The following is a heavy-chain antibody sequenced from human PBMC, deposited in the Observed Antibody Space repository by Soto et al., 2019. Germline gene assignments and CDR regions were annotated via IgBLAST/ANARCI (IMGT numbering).Heavy chain of an antibody. Sequence: SETLSLTCTVSGGSISSGGYYWSWIRQHPGKGLEWIGYIYYSGSTYYNPSLKSRVTISVDTTKNQLSLKLSTVTAADAAVYYCARGKGRDYYYSYGMDVWGQGTTVTVSS. V-gene: IGHV4-31*03. J-gene: IGHJ6*02. CDR3: ARGKGRDYYYSYGMDV. CDR2: IYYSGST. CDR1: GGSISSGGYY. D-gene: IGHD3-10*01.